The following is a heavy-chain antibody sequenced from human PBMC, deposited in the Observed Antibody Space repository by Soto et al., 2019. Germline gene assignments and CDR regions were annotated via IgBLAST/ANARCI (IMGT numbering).Heavy chain of an antibody. CDR3: ARLGDIVLMVSSGGKWYFDL. V-gene: IGHV3-9*01. D-gene: IGHD2-8*01. CDR1: GFTFDAYA. J-gene: IGHJ2*01. Sequence: ESGGGLVQPGRSLRLSCAASGFTFDAYAMHWVRQAPGKGLEWVSGISSNSASIGSADSVKGRFTISRDNAKKYLYLQMNRLRAEDTALYYCARLGDIVLMVSSGGKWYFDLWGRGTLVTVSS. CDR2: ISSNSASI.